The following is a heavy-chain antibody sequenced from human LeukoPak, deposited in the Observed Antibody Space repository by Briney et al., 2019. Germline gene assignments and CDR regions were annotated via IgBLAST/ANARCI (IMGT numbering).Heavy chain of an antibody. J-gene: IGHJ6*04. V-gene: IGHV1-69*13. CDR3: ARGGPYSPYYGIDV. Sequence: AVKLSCKASGATFSSYAISRVRQAPGQGHECTAGAIPIFGTANYAQKFQGRVTITAAESTSTAYMELSSLRSEDTAVYYCARGGPYSPYYGIDVWGKGTTVTVSS. CDR1: GATFSSYA. CDR2: AIPIFGTA. D-gene: IGHD2-21*01.